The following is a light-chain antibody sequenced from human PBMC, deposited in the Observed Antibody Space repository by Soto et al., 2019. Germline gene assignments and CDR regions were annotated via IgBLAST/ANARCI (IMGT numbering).Light chain of an antibody. V-gene: IGKV3-15*01. Sequence: EIEMTQSPATLSLSPGERATVSCRASQSVGNNLAWYQQKSGQAPRLLIYGAYTRAAGVPARFSGTGSGTEFTLTISSLQSEDFAVYYCHHYDDWPPYTFGQGTKLEFK. CDR1: QSVGNN. J-gene: IGKJ2*01. CDR3: HHYDDWPPYT. CDR2: GAY.